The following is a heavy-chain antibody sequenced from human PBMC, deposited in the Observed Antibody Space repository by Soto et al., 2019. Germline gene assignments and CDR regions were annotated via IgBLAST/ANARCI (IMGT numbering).Heavy chain of an antibody. J-gene: IGHJ5*02. CDR3: ARGGGWYVWFDP. CDR1: GYTFTGYY. Sequence: ASVKVSCKASGYTFTGYYMHWVRQAPGQRLEWMGWINPNSGDTNYSQKFQGRVTITRDTSASTAYMELSSLRSEDTAVYYCARGGGWYVWFDPWGQGTLVTVS. CDR2: INPNSGDT. V-gene: IGHV1-2*02. D-gene: IGHD6-19*01.